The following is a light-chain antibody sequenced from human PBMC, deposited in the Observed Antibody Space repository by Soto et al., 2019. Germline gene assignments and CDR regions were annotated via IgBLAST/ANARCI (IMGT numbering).Light chain of an antibody. CDR1: QSVSSN. J-gene: IGKJ1*01. Sequence: EIVMTQSPATLSVSPWERAALSSSASQSVSSNLAWYQQKPGQAPRLLIYGASTRATGIPARFSGSGSGTEFTLTISSLQSEDFAVYYCQQYNNWPTWTFGQGTKV. CDR2: GAS. V-gene: IGKV3-15*01. CDR3: QQYNNWPTWT.